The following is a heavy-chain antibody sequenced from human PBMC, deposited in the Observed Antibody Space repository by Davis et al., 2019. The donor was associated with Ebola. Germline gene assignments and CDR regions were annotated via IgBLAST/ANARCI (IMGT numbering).Heavy chain of an antibody. CDR1: GFTFSSYA. D-gene: IGHD1-7*01. J-gene: IGHJ4*02. CDR3: TTDRGGTTQLGY. Sequence: PGGSLRLSCAASGFTFSSYAMSWVRQAPGKGLEWVGRIKSKTDGGTTDYAAPVKGRFTISRDDSKNTLYLQMNSLKTEDTAVYYCTTDRGGTTQLGYWGQGTLVTVSS. CDR2: IKSKTDGGTT. V-gene: IGHV3-15*01.